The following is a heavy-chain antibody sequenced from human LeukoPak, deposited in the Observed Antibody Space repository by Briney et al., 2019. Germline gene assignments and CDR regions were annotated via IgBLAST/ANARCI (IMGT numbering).Heavy chain of an antibody. CDR2: IIPIFGTA. D-gene: IGHD2-2*01. J-gene: IGHJ4*02. Sequence: SVKVSCKASGGTFSSYAISWVRQAPGQGLEWMGGIIPIFGTANYAQKFQGRVTIPADESTSTAYMELSSLRSEDTAVYYCAREGVVPAATMDYWGQGTLVTVSS. V-gene: IGHV1-69*13. CDR1: GGTFSSYA. CDR3: AREGVVPAATMDY.